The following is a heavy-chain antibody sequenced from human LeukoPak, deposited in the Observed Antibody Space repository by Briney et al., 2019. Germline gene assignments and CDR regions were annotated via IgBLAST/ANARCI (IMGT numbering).Heavy chain of an antibody. V-gene: IGHV3-48*04. CDR3: ERYDASAFDY. CDR1: GFTFSSYG. D-gene: IGHD3-16*01. J-gene: IGHJ4*02. CDR2: ISSSGRTI. Sequence: PGGSLRLSCAASGFTFSSYGMSWVRQAPGKGLEWVSAISSSGRTIYYADSVKGRFTISRDNAKNSLYLQMNSLRAEDTGVYYCERYDASAFDYWGQGTLVTVSS.